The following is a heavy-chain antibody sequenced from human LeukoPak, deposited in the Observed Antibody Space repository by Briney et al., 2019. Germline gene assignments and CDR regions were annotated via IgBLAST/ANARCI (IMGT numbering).Heavy chain of an antibody. D-gene: IGHD3-22*01. Sequence: SETLSLTCTVSGGSISSYYWSWIRQPPGKGLEWIGYIYYSGSTNYNPSLKSRVTISVDTSKNQFSLKLSSVTAADTAVYYCARLLGYYDSSGPAIDYWAREPWSPSPQ. CDR2: IYYSGST. CDR1: GGSISSYY. CDR3: ARLLGYYDSSGPAIDY. V-gene: IGHV4-59*08. J-gene: IGHJ4*02.